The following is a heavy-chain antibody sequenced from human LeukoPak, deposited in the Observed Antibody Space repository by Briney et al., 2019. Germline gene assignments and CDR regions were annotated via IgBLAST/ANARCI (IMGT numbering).Heavy chain of an antibody. CDR1: GYTFTGYY. J-gene: IGHJ4*02. CDR3: ARVRSRWLQDGDFDY. CDR2: INPNSGGT. V-gene: IGHV1-2*02. D-gene: IGHD5-24*01. Sequence: ASVKVSCKASGYTFTGYYMHWVRQAPGQGLEWMGWINPNSGGTNYAQKFQGRVTMTTDTSTSTAYMELRSLRSDDTAVYYCARVRSRWLQDGDFDYWGQGTLVTVSS.